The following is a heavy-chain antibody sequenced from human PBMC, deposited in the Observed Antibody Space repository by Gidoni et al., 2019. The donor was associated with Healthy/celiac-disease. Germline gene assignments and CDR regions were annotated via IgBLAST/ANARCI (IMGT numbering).Heavy chain of an antibody. CDR3: ARDRGSGSYYGPTPFDY. J-gene: IGHJ4*02. CDR2: ISSSSSYT. D-gene: IGHD1-26*01. Sequence: QVQLVASGGGLVKPGGSLRLSCAASGFTFSDYYMSWIRQAPGKGLEWVSYISSSSSYTNYADSVKGRFTISRDNAKNSLYLQMNSLRAEDTAVYYCARDRGSGSYYGPTPFDYWGQGTLVTVSS. V-gene: IGHV3-11*06. CDR1: GFTFSDYY.